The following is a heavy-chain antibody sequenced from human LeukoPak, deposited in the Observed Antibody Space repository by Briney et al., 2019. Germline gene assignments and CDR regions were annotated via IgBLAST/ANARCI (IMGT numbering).Heavy chain of an antibody. J-gene: IGHJ4*02. D-gene: IGHD3-9*01. Sequence: KPGGSLRLSCAASGFTFSSYSMNWVRQAPGKGLEWVSSTSSSSSYIYYADSVKGRFTISRDNAKNSLYLQMNSLRAEDTAVYYCARGLRYFDWSGRFDYWGQGTLVTVSS. CDR1: GFTFSSYS. CDR3: ARGLRYFDWSGRFDY. V-gene: IGHV3-21*01. CDR2: TSSSSSYI.